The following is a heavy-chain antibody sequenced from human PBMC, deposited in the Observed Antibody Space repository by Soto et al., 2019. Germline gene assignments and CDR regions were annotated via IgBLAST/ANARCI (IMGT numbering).Heavy chain of an antibody. Sequence: GGSLRLSCAASGFTFSSYSMSWVRQAPGKGLEWVSGFRTSGDGGTTYYADSVKGRFTISRDNSKNMLFLQMNSLRAEDAAIYYCAKKVNSGPGSQYFDYWGQGTLVTVSS. J-gene: IGHJ4*02. CDR1: GFTFSSYS. CDR3: AKKVNSGPGSQYFDY. V-gene: IGHV3-23*01. CDR2: FRTSGDGGTT. D-gene: IGHD3-10*01.